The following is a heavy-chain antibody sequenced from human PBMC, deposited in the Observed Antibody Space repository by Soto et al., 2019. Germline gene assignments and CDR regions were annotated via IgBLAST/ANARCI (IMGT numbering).Heavy chain of an antibody. CDR1: GFTFTDYD. V-gene: IGHV3-11*01. CDR3: TRPCRYCNGGGPGNWFDP. Sequence: QVQLVESGGGLVKPGGSLRLACATSGFTFTDYDMSWIRQAPGKGLEWVSYISYSGNTIYYADSVRRRFAISRDNAEKLLYLHMNSLRAEDTAVYYCTRPCRYCNGGGPGNWFDPWGQGTLVTVS. D-gene: IGHD2-8*02. CDR2: ISYSGNTI. J-gene: IGHJ5*02.